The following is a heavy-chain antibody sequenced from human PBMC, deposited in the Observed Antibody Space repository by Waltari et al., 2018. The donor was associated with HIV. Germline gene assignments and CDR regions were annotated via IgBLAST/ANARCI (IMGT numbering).Heavy chain of an antibody. V-gene: IGHV3-7*01. CDR2: IKQDGSEK. CDR3: ARMGLMMYAIGAFDI. D-gene: IGHD2-8*01. J-gene: IGHJ3*02. CDR1: GFTLRLYW. Sequence: EVQLVESGGGLVQPGGSLRPSCAASGFTLRLYWMSWVRQAPGKGLEWVANIKQDGSEKHYVDSVKGRFTISRDNAKKSLYLQMNSLRAEDTAVYYCARMGLMMYAIGAFDIWGQGTMVTVSS.